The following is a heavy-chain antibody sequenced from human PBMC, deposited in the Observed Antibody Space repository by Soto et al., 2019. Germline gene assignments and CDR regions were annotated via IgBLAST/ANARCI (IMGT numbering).Heavy chain of an antibody. CDR2: INPSGGST. J-gene: IGHJ5*02. D-gene: IGHD3-16*02. CDR3: ARDAMITFGGVIARYNWFDP. V-gene: IGHV1-46*01. CDR1: GYTFTSYY. Sequence: ASVKVSCKASGYTFTSYYMHWVRQAPGQGLEWMGIINPSGGSTSYAQKFQGRVTMTRDTSTSTVYMELSSLRSEDTAVYYCARDAMITFGGVIARYNWFDPWGQGTLVTVS.